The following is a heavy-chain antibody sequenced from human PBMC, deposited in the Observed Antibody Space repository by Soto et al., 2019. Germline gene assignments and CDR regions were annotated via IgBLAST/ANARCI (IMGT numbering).Heavy chain of an antibody. CDR1: GGTFSSYT. Sequence: QVQLVQSGAEVKKPGSSVKVSCKASGGTFSSYTISWVRQAPGQGLEWMGRIIPILGIANYAQKFQGRVTITADKSTSTAYMELSSLRADGTAVYYCARVQRPRVLEYDSYYYMDVWGKGTTVTVSS. V-gene: IGHV1-69*02. CDR3: ARVQRPRVLEYDSYYYMDV. CDR2: IIPILGIA. J-gene: IGHJ6*03. D-gene: IGHD3-3*01.